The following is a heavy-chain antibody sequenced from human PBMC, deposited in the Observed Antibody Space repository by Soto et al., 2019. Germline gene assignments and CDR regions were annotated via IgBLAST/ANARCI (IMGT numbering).Heavy chain of an antibody. Sequence: QVQLQESGPGLVKPSQTLSLTCTVSGGSISSGDYYWSWIRQPPGKGLEWIGYIYYSGSTYYNPSLNSRVTISVDTSKNQFSLKLSSVTAADTAVYYCARDGDSGFYYYYGMDVWGQGTTVTVSS. CDR1: GGSISSGDYY. CDR2: IYYSGST. J-gene: IGHJ6*02. D-gene: IGHD5-12*01. V-gene: IGHV4-30-4*01. CDR3: ARDGDSGFYYYYGMDV.